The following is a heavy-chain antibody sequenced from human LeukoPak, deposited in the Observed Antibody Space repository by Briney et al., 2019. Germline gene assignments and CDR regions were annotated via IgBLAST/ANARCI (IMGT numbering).Heavy chain of an antibody. CDR1: GFTFDDYT. CDR2: IRYDGSNK. D-gene: IGHD5-18*01. CDR3: VQGDGYGDLGLDY. V-gene: IGHV3-30*02. Sequence: HTGGSLRLSCAASGFTFDDYTMHWVRQAPGKGLEWVAFIRYDGSNKYYADSVKGRFTISRDNSKNTLYLQMNSLRAEDTAVYYCVQGDGYGDLGLDYWGQGTLVTVSS. J-gene: IGHJ4*02.